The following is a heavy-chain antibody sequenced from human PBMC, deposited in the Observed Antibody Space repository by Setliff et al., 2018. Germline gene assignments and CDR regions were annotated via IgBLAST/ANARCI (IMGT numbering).Heavy chain of an antibody. D-gene: IGHD3-10*01. CDR1: GYTFTSHY. Sequence: ASVKVSCKASGYTFTSHYMHWVRQAPGLGLEWMGTINPSSGRTSYAQKFQGRVTMTRDTSTSTAYMELRSLRSDDTAVYYCARVFWGDPRGELWFGELSDRGFDYWGKGTTVTVSS. J-gene: IGHJ6*04. CDR3: ARVFWGDPRGELWFGELSDRGFDY. V-gene: IGHV1-46*01. CDR2: INPSSGRT.